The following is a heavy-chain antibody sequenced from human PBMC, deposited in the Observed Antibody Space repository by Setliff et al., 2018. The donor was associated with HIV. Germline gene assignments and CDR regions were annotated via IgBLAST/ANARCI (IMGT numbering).Heavy chain of an antibody. D-gene: IGHD6-19*01. CDR3: TKDFLVSDWSTGY. CDR1: GFTFSSYS. V-gene: IGHV3-23*01. Sequence: PGGSLRLSCAASGFTFSSYSMSWVRQAPGKGLEWVSGINGNGDSIHYADSVKGRFTMSRDNSKNTLYLQMNSLRAEDTAVYYCTKDFLVSDWSTGYWGKGTTVTVSS. J-gene: IGHJ6*04. CDR2: INGNGDSI.